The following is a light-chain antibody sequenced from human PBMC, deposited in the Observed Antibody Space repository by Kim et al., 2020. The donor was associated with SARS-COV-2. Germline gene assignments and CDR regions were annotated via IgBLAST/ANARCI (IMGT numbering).Light chain of an antibody. V-gene: IGKV3-20*01. CDR2: DAS. J-gene: IGKJ1*01. Sequence: SPGERATLSCRASQSVSSSYLAWYQQKPGQAPRLVIYDASSRATGIPDRFSGSGSGTDFTLTISRLDPEDFAVYYCQQYANSPGTFGQGTKVDIK. CDR3: QQYANSPGT. CDR1: QSVSSSY.